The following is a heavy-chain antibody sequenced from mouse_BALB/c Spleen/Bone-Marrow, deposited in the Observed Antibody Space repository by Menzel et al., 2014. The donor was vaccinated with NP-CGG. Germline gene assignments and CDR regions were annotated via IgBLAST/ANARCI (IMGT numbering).Heavy chain of an antibody. CDR3: ARTGTKDYFDY. D-gene: IGHD4-1*01. V-gene: IGHV2-9*02. CDR1: GFSLTSYG. Sequence: VQRVESGPGLVAPSQSLSITCTVSGFSLTSYGVHWVRQPPGKGLEWLGVKWAGGTTSYNSALMSRPSISRDNSKSQVFLKMNSLQTDDTAIYYCARTGTKDYFDYWGQGTTLTVSS. CDR2: KWAGGTT. J-gene: IGHJ2*01.